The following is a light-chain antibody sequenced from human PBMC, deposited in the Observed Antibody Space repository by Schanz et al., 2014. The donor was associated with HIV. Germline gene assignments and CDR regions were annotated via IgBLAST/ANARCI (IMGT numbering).Light chain of an antibody. Sequence: DIQMTQSPSTLSASVGDRVTIACRASQNIGNSLAWFQLKPGRAPKLLIYSASSLHTGVPSTFSGSGSGTEFALTISSLQPDDFATYYCQQYNNYPWTFGQGTKVEIK. J-gene: IGKJ1*01. CDR1: QNIGNS. CDR3: QQYNNYPWT. V-gene: IGKV1-5*03. CDR2: SAS.